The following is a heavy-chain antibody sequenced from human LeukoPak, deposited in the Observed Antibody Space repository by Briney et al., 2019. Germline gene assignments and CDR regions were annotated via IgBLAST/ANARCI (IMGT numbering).Heavy chain of an antibody. D-gene: IGHD3-22*01. J-gene: IGHJ4*02. CDR3: ARAPGTMIVVGTAHYFDY. CDR2: INHSGST. V-gene: IGHV4-34*01. CDR1: GGSFSGNY. Sequence: PSETLSLTCAVYGGSFSGNYWSWIRQPPGKGLEWIGEINHSGSTNYNPSLKSRVTISVDTSKNQFSLKLSSVTAADTAVYYCARAPGTMIVVGTAHYFDYWGQGTLVTVSS.